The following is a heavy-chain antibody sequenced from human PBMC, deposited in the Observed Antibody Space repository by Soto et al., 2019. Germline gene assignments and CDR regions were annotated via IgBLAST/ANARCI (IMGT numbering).Heavy chain of an antibody. Sequence: PGGSLRLSCAASGFSFSTYAMNWVRQAPGKGLEWVSVISDSGGDTKFADSVKGRFTMSRDNSKNTLYLQMDSLRAEDTAVYYCAKALRGGYPGSRIFDSWGQGTPVTVSS. CDR3: AKALRGGYPGSRIFDS. CDR2: ISDSGGDT. V-gene: IGHV3-23*01. J-gene: IGHJ4*02. D-gene: IGHD3-10*01. CDR1: GFSFSTYA.